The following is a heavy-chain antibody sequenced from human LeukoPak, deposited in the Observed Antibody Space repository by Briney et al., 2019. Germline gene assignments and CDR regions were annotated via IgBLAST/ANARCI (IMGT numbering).Heavy chain of an antibody. V-gene: IGHV3-23*01. CDR2: IGGRGDST. J-gene: IGHJ4*02. D-gene: IGHD3-22*01. Sequence: GGSLRLSCSASGFTFTTYAMSWVRQAPGKGLEWVSGIGGRGDSTYYADSVKGRFTISRDNSKNTLYLQMNNLRAEDTGVFYCAKGSSSFFYDSSGYYDLTFDYWGQGTLVTVSS. CDR1: GFTFTTYA. CDR3: AKGSSSFFYDSSGYYDLTFDY.